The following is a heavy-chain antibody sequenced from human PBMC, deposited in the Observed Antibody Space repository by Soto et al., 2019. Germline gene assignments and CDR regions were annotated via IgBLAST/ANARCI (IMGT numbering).Heavy chain of an antibody. CDR2: ISGSGGST. CDR3: AARPGGYYYYGMDV. J-gene: IGHJ6*02. V-gene: IGHV3-23*01. D-gene: IGHD3-10*01. CDR1: GFTFSSYA. Sequence: EVQLLESGGGLVQPGGSLRLSCAASGFTFSSYAMGWVRQAPGKGLEWVSAISGSGGSTYYADSVKGRFTISRDNSKNTLYLQMNSLRAEDTAVYYCAARPGGYYYYGMDVWGQGTTVTVSS.